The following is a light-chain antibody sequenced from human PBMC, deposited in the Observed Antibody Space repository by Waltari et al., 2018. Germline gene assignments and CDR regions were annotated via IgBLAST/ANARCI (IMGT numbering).Light chain of an antibody. CDR1: SSDIGTYAL. J-gene: IGLJ2*01. CDR2: EVD. Sequence: QSALTQPASVSGSPGQSITVSCTGSSSDIGTYALVSWFQQHPGRAPKLLIYEVDQRPSGGSERCSGSKSGNTASLTVSGLQPEDEADYYCCSHSTLRSLLFGGGTRVSVL. V-gene: IGLV2-23*02. CDR3: CSHSTLRSLL.